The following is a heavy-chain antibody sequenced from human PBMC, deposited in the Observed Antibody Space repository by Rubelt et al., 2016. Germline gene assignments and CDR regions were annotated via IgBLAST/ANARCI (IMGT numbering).Heavy chain of an antibody. Sequence: QVQLVESGGGVVQPGRSLRLSCAASGFNFSTYTMHWVRQAPGKGLDCVAVISDDGSKKYYADSVKGRFTVSRDNSKNTLYLEMNSLRTEDTAIYYCARDSSGTDYWGQGTLATVSS. V-gene: IGHV3-30*04. J-gene: IGHJ4*02. D-gene: IGHD3-22*01. CDR2: ISDDGSKK. CDR3: ARDSSGTDY. CDR1: GFNFSTYT.